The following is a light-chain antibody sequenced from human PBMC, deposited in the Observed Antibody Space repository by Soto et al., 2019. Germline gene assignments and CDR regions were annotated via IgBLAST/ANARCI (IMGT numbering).Light chain of an antibody. CDR2: DNN. Sequence: QSVLTQPPSVSAAPGQKVTISCSGSSSNTGNNYVSWYQQFPGTAPKLLIYDNNQRPSGIPDRFSGSKSGTSATLGITGLQTGDEADYYCGTWDSSLSADGFGTGTKVTVL. J-gene: IGLJ1*01. V-gene: IGLV1-51*01. CDR3: GTWDSSLSADG. CDR1: SSNTGNNY.